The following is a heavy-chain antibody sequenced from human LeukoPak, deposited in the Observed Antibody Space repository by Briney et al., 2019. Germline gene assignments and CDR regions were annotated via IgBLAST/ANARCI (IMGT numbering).Heavy chain of an antibody. CDR2: ISYDGSNK. CDR1: GFTFSSYA. D-gene: IGHD6-19*01. Sequence: GGSLRLSCAASGFTFSSYAMSWVRQAPGKGLEWVALISYDGSNKYSADSVKGRFTISRDNSNNTLYLQMNSLRAEDTAVYYCAKGWVRSSDWYNDYWGRGTLVTVSS. J-gene: IGHJ4*02. CDR3: AKGWVRSSDWYNDY. V-gene: IGHV3-30*18.